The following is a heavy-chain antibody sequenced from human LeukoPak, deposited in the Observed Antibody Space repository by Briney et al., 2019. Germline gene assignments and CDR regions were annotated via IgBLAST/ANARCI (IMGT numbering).Heavy chain of an antibody. J-gene: IGHJ5*02. CDR3: ARGRTRLSWLDP. D-gene: IGHD6-6*01. Sequence: PSETLSLTCAVSGGSIRGYYWSWVRQSPGKGLEWIGDINQNAGTDYNPSLKSRVTMSIDSSKNQISLNVTAATAADTAIYYCARGRTRLSWLDPWGQGTLLTVSS. CDR1: GGSIRGYY. V-gene: IGHV4-34*01. CDR2: INQNAGT.